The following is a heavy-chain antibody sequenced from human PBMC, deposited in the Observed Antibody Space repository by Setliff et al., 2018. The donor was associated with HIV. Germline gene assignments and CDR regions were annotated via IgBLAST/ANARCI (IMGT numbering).Heavy chain of an antibody. Sequence: SLTCRVSGYFINIGHYCGWLRQSPGKGLEWIGTIYHSGGTYYNPSLKSRVTISVDTSNNQFSLRMNSVTAADTAVYYCATDTSISWFYHWGQGTLVTVSS. CDR2: IYHSGGT. D-gene: IGHD1-1*01. V-gene: IGHV4-38-2*02. CDR3: ATDTSISWFYH. J-gene: IGHJ5*01. CDR1: GYFINIGHY.